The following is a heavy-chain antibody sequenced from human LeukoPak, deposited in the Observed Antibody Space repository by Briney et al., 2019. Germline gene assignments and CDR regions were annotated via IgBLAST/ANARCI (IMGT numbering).Heavy chain of an antibody. D-gene: IGHD6-13*01. CDR2: ISSSSSYI. V-gene: IGHV3-21*01. J-gene: IGHJ4*02. Sequence: PGGSLRLSCAASGFTFSSYSMNWVRQAPGKGLEWVSSISSSSSYIYYADSVKGRLTISRDNAKNSLYLQMNSLRAEDTAVYYCARAWQQLVAPPDYWGQGTMVTVSS. CDR3: ARAWQQLVAPPDY. CDR1: GFTFSSYS.